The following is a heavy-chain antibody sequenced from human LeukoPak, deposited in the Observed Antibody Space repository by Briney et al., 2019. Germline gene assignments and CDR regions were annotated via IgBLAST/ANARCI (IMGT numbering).Heavy chain of an antibody. V-gene: IGHV3-7*01. J-gene: IGHJ4*02. CDR1: GFTFSSYW. CDR3: ARGLYSGSYGLD. D-gene: IGHD1-26*01. CDR2: IKQDGSEK. Sequence: PWGSLRLSCAASGFTFSSYWMSWVRQAPGKGLEWVANIKQDGSEKYYVDSVKGRFTISRDNAKNTLYLQMNSLRAEDTAVYYCARGLYSGSYGLDWGQGTLVTVSS.